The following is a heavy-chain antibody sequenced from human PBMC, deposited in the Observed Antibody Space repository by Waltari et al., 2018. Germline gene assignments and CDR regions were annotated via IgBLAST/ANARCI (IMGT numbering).Heavy chain of an antibody. V-gene: IGHV1-3*01. D-gene: IGHD3-3*01. CDR1: GSTFSSYA. CDR2: INAGNGDT. J-gene: IGHJ4*02. CDR3: ARGLYRVAEQLTFDY. Sequence: QVQLVQSGAEVKKPGASVKISCKASGSTFSSYAGHWVRQDHGQRPEGMGWINAGNGDTKKSQKLQDRVTITRDTSTSTAYMELSSLRSEDTAVYYCARGLYRVAEQLTFDYWGQGTLVTVSS.